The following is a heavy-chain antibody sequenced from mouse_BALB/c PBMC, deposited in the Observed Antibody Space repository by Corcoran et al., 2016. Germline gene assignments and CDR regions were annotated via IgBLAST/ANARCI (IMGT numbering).Heavy chain of an antibody. CDR2: INTYTGEP. V-gene: IGHV9-3-1*01. D-gene: IGHD2-14*01. Sequence: QIQWVQSGPEMKKPGETVKISCKASGHNFTNYGMNWVKKAPGKVLKWMGWINTYTGEPTYADDFKGRFAFSLETSASTAYLQINNLKNEDTATYFCARNYRYDRGVYAMDYWGQGTSVTVSS. CDR1: GHNFTNYG. CDR3: ARNYRYDRGVYAMDY. J-gene: IGHJ4*01.